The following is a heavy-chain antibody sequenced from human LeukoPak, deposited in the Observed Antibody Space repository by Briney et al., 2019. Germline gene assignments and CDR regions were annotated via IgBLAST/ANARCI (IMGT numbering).Heavy chain of an antibody. D-gene: IGHD5-24*01. CDR3: ARDSRGVEMGFYFDY. J-gene: IGHJ4*02. CDR1: GGSISSSSYY. CDR2: IYYSGST. Sequence: SETLSLTCTVSGGSISSSSYYWGWIRQPPGKGLEWIGSIYYSGSTYYNPSLKSRVTISVDTSKNQFSLKLSSVTAADTAVYYCARDSRGVEMGFYFDYWGQGTLVTVSS. V-gene: IGHV4-39*07.